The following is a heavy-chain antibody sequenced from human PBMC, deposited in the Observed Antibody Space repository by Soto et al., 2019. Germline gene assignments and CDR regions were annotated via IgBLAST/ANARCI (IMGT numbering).Heavy chain of an antibody. V-gene: IGHV3-66*01. CDR1: GFTVSNNY. Sequence: EVQLVESGGGLVQPGGSLRLSCAASGFTVSNNYMRWVRHAPGKGLEAVLLIYSGGATYYADSVKGRFTISRDNSKNTLYLQMNSLRAEDTAVYYCARDGSDNGVGGQGILVTVSS. CDR2: IYSGGAT. J-gene: IGHJ4*02. CDR3: ARDGSDNGV. D-gene: IGHD1-1*01.